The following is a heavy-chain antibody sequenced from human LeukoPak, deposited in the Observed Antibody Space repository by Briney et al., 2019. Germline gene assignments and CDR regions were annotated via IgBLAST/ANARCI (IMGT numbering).Heavy chain of an antibody. V-gene: IGHV3-48*03. CDR1: GFTFSSYE. D-gene: IGHD6-13*01. CDR2: ISSSGSTI. Sequence: PGGSLRLSCAASGFTFSSYEMNWVRQAPGKGLEWVSYISSSGSTIYYADSVKGRFTISRDNAKNSLYLQMNSLRAEDMAVYYCARGAAAGIVYYYYYMDVWGKGTTVTVSS. CDR3: ARGAAAGIVYYYYYMDV. J-gene: IGHJ6*03.